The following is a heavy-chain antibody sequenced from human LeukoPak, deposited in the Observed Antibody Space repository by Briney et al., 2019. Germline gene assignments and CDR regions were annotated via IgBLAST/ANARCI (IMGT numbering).Heavy chain of an antibody. CDR3: ARGVTTVTTLSYYYGMDV. Sequence: GGSLRLSCAASGFAFSSQAMGWVRQAPGKGLVWVSRINSDGSSTRYADSVKGRFTISRDNAKNTLYLQMNSLRAEDTAVYYCARGVTTVTTLSYYYGMDVWGQGTTVTVSS. CDR1: GFAFSSQA. V-gene: IGHV3-74*01. D-gene: IGHD4-17*01. J-gene: IGHJ6*02. CDR2: INSDGSST.